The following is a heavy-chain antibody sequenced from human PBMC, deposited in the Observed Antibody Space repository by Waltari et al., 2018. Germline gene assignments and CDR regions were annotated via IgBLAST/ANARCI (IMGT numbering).Heavy chain of an antibody. J-gene: IGHJ6*02. V-gene: IGHV3-30*04. CDR1: EFTSRSYA. CDR3: ARDYCDRTNCHGMDV. D-gene: IGHD3-22*01. CDR2: ISYNERNI. Sequence: QVQLVESGGGVVQPGRSLRLPCTASEFTSRSYAMHWVRQAPGKGLEWVAVISYNERNIYYVDSVKGRFTISRDNSKKMLYLQMNSLITEDTAVYYCARDYCDRTNCHGMDVWGQGTTVIVSS.